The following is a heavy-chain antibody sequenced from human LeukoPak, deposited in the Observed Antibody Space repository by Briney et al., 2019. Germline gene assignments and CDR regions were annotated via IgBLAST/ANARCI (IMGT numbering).Heavy chain of an antibody. CDR1: GFTFSNYY. CDR2: IKRDDSEE. D-gene: IGHD3-22*01. Sequence: PGGSLRLSCTASGFTFSNYYMTWVRQAPGKGLEWVANIKRDDSEEFYLESVKGRFTISRDNVKNSLYLQMNSLRAEDTAVYYCVRVYYYDKENYYRHFDLWGRGTLVTVSS. J-gene: IGHJ2*01. CDR3: VRVYYYDKENYYRHFDL. V-gene: IGHV3-7*01.